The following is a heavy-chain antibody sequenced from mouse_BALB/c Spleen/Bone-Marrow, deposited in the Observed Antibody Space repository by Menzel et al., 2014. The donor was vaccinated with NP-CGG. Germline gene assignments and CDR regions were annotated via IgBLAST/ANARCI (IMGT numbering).Heavy chain of an antibody. D-gene: IGHD2-14*01. V-gene: IGHV1-54*01. CDR2: MNPGSGGT. CDR3: ARGDYRSYYFDY. CDR1: GYAFTNYL. J-gene: IGHJ2*01. Sequence: VQLQQSGAELVRPGTSVKVSCKASGYAFTNYLIEWVKQRPGQGLEWIGVMNPGSGGTNYNEKFKGKATLTADKSSSTAYMQLSSLTSDDSAVYFCARGDYRSYYFDYWGQGTTLTVSS.